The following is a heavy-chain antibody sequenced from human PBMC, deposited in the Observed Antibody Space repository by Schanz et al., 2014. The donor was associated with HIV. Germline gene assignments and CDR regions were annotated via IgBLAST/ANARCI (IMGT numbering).Heavy chain of an antibody. V-gene: IGHV1-8*01. D-gene: IGHD3-10*01. Sequence: QVQLVQSGAEVKKPGASVKVSCKASGYTFSNFDINWVRQATGQGLEWMGWMNPNSGNTGYAQKFRGRVTMTRNTSTGTAYMELSSLRSDDTAVFYCARVGAGVTVFFDYWGQGTLVSVSS. CDR1: GYTFSNFD. CDR3: ARVGAGVTVFFDY. CDR2: MNPNSGNT. J-gene: IGHJ4*02.